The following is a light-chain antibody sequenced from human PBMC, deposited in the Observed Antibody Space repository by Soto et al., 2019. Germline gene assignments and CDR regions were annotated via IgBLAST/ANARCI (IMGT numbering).Light chain of an antibody. CDR3: QQYNEWPLT. CDR2: DAS. V-gene: IGKV3-15*01. Sequence: EKVMTQSPATLSVSPGERATLSCRASQSVRSNLAWYHKKPGQAPRLLIYDASTRATGIPARFSGSGSGTEFTLIISNLQSEDFAFYYCQQYNEWPLTFGGGTKVEIK. CDR1: QSVRSN. J-gene: IGKJ4*01.